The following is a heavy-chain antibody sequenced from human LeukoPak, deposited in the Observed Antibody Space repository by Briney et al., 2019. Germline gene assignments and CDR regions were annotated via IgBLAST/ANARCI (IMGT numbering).Heavy chain of an antibody. CDR1: GYTLTSYD. Sequence: ASVKVSCKASGYTLTSYDINWVRQATGQGLEWMGWMNPNSGNTGYAQKFQGRVTITRNTSISTAYMELSSLRSEDTAVYYCAIGVVIMYYFDYWGQGTLVTVSS. D-gene: IGHD3-3*01. CDR2: MNPNSGNT. J-gene: IGHJ4*02. CDR3: AIGVVIMYYFDY. V-gene: IGHV1-8*03.